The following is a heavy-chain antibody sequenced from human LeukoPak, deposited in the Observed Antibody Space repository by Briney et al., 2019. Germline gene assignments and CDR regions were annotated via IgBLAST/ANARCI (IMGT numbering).Heavy chain of an antibody. CDR2: VNGDASST. D-gene: IGHD3-22*01. CDR3: ARTYYDSSGYSTYFDY. J-gene: IGHJ4*02. CDR1: GFTFSSYW. V-gene: IGHV3-74*01. Sequence: PGGSLRLSCAASGFTFSSYWMHWVRQAPGKGLVWVSRVNGDASSTPYADSVKGRFTISRDNAKNSLYLQMNSLRAEDTAVYYCARTYYDSSGYSTYFDYWGQGTLVTVSS.